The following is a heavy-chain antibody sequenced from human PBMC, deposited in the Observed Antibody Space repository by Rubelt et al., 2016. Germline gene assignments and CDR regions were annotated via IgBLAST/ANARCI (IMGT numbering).Heavy chain of an antibody. V-gene: IGHV3-11*04. CDR2: ISSSSSTI. D-gene: IGHD2-8*01. Sequence: VVSGGGLVKPGGSLRLSCAASGFTFSDYYMSWIRQAPGKGLEWVSYISSSSSTIYYADSVKGRFTISRDNAKNSLYLQMNSLRAEDTAVYYCASGFRYCTNGVCWNWFDPWGQGTLVTVSS. J-gene: IGHJ5*02. CDR3: ASGFRYCTNGVCWNWFDP. CDR1: GFTFSDYY.